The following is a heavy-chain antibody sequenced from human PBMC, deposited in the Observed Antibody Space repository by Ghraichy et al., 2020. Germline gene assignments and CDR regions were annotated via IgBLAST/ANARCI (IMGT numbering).Heavy chain of an antibody. CDR2: IKQDGSEK. J-gene: IGHJ3*02. CDR1: GFTFSTYW. CDR3: ARLPIVGRSPVGWGGFDI. V-gene: IGHV3-7*01. Sequence: GGSLRLSCAASGFTFSTYWMSWVRQTPGKGLEWVANIKQDGSEKYYVDSVKGRLTISRDNAKNSLYLQMNSLRAEDTAVYYCARLPIVGRSPVGWGGFDIWGQGTMVTVSS. D-gene: IGHD6-6*01.